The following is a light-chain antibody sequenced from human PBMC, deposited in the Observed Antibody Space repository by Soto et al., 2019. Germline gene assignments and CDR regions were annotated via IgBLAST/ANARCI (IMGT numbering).Light chain of an antibody. CDR2: GAS. CDR1: QSVSSD. J-gene: IGKJ1*01. CDR3: QQYGSSSMT. V-gene: IGKV3-20*01. Sequence: DIVLTQSPGTLSLSPGERATLSCRSSQSVSSDLAWYQQKPGQAPRLLIYGASSRATGIPDRFSGGGSGTDFTLTISRLEPEDFAGYYCQQYGSSSMTFGQGPKVEVK.